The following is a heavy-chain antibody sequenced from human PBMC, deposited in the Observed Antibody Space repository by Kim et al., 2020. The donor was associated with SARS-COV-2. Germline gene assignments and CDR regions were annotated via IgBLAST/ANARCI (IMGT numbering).Heavy chain of an antibody. J-gene: IGHJ4*02. Sequence: NPSLKSRVTISVDTSKNQFSLKLSSVTAADTAVYYCASVGTIFGVVQIDYWGQGTLVTVSS. V-gene: IGHV4-30-2*05. D-gene: IGHD3-3*01. CDR3: ASVGTIFGVVQIDY.